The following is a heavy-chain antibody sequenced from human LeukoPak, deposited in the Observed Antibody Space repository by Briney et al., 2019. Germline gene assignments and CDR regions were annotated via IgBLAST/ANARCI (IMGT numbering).Heavy chain of an antibody. D-gene: IGHD4-11*01. CDR1: GESFSSYY. Sequence: SETLSLTCAVYGESFSSYYWNWIRQPPGKGLEWIGYIYYTGSTRYNPSLESRVTISIDTSRNQFSLRLTSVTAADTAAYYCARRGFSNHYFDYWGQGILVTVSS. V-gene: IGHV4-59*08. CDR3: ARRGFSNHYFDY. CDR2: IYYTGST. J-gene: IGHJ4*02.